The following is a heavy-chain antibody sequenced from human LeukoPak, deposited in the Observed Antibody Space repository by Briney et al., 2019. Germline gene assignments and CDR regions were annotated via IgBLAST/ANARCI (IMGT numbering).Heavy chain of an antibody. V-gene: IGHV3-33*01. D-gene: IGHD6-13*01. CDR1: GFTFSSYG. Sequence: GGSLRLSCAASGFTFSSYGMHWVRQAPGKELEWVAVIWYDGSNKYYADSVKGRFTISRDNSKNTLYLQMNSLRAEDTAVYYCARDAISIAAAVGALLDVWGKGTTVTVSS. J-gene: IGHJ6*04. CDR2: IWYDGSNK. CDR3: ARDAISIAAAVGALLDV.